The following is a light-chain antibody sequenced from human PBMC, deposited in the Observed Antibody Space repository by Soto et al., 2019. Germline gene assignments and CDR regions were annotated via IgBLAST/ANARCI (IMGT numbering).Light chain of an antibody. Sequence: DNRMSQSPSTLSAYVGDRVTITCRASQSISSWLAWYQQKLGRAPRLLIYDASSLESGVPSRFSGSGYGTEFTLTISSLQPDDFATYYCQQYNTYSSLTFGGGTKVDIK. CDR3: QQYNTYSSLT. CDR1: QSISSW. CDR2: DAS. V-gene: IGKV1-5*01. J-gene: IGKJ4*01.